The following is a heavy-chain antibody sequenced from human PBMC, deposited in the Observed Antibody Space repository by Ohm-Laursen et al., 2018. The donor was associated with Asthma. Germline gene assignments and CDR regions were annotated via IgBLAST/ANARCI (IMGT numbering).Heavy chain of an antibody. V-gene: IGHV1-46*01. D-gene: IGHD3-22*01. CDR3: ARDQGSGYYHHYYYGMDV. J-gene: IGHJ6*02. Sequence: ASVKVSCKASGYTFTSYYMHWVRQPPGQGLEWMGIINPSGGSTSYAQKFQGRVTMTRDTSTSTVYMELSSLRSEDTAVYYCARDQGSGYYHHYYYGMDVWGQGTTVTVSS. CDR1: GYTFTSYY. CDR2: INPSGGST.